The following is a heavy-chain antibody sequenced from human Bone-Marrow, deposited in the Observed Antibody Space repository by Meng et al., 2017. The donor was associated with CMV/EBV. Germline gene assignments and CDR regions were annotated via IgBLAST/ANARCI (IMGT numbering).Heavy chain of an antibody. V-gene: IGHV1-18*01. D-gene: IGHD1-26*01. J-gene: IGHJ4*02. CDR1: GYTFTSYG. Sequence: ASVKVSCKASGYTFTSYGISWVRQAPGQGLEWMGWISAYNGNTNYAQKLQGRVTMTTDTSTSTAYMELSSLRSEDTAVYYCARDLSGSYYPYYFDYWGQGTLVTVSS. CDR2: ISAYNGNT. CDR3: ARDLSGSYYPYYFDY.